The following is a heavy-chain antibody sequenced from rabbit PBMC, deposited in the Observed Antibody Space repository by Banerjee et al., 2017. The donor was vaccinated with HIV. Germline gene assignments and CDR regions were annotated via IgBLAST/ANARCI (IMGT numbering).Heavy chain of an antibody. CDR1: RFDFSTYS. CDR2: IVPIFGVT. D-gene: IGHD1-1*01. J-gene: IGHJ4*01. Sequence: QELVESGGGLVQPGGSLKLSCKASRFDFSTYSMSWVRQAPGKGLEWIGYIVPIFGVTYYATWVNGRFTISSHNAQNTVSLQMTSLTAADTATYFCVRGASSSGYYSLWGPGTLV. V-gene: IGHV1S7*01. CDR3: VRGASSSGYYSL.